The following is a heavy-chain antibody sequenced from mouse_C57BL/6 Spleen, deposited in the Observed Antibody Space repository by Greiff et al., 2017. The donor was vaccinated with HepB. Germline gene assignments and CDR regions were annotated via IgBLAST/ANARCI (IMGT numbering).Heavy chain of an antibody. CDR1: GFTFSSYT. CDR2: ISGGGGNT. J-gene: IGHJ3*01. CDR3: ARHRTGTGGRLAY. D-gene: IGHD4-1*01. Sequence: EVMLVESGGGLVKPGGSLKLSCAASGFTFSSYTMSWVRQTPEKRLEWVATISGGGGNTYYPDSVKGRFTISRDNAKNTLYLQMSSLRSEDTALYYCARHRTGTGGRLAYWGQGTLVTVSA. V-gene: IGHV5-9*01.